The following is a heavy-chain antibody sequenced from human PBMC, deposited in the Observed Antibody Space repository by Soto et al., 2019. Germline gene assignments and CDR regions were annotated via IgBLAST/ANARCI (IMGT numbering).Heavy chain of an antibody. J-gene: IGHJ4*02. Sequence: GASVKVSCKASGYTFTSYGISWVRQAPGQGLEWMGWISAYNGNTNYAQKLQGRVTMTTDTSTSTAYMELRSLRSDDTAVYYCASFSVGVWITGTTGHDYWGQGTLVTVSS. CDR3: ASFSVGVWITGTTGHDY. CDR2: ISAYNGNT. CDR1: GYTFTSYG. V-gene: IGHV1-18*01. D-gene: IGHD1-7*01.